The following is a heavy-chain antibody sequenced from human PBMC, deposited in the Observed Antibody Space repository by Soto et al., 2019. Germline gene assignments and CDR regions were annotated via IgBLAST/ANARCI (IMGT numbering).Heavy chain of an antibody. Sequence: EVQLVESGGGLVQPGGSLRLSCAASGFIFSSYTMNWVRQAPGKGLEWVSYISLSGSDMYYAGSVKGRFTISRDNAKNSLSLQMNSLRAEDTAVYYCVRDHIWSFDYWGQGTPVTVSS. J-gene: IGHJ4*02. CDR3: VRDHIWSFDY. CDR1: GFIFSSYT. CDR2: ISLSGSDM. D-gene: IGHD3-10*01. V-gene: IGHV3-48*01.